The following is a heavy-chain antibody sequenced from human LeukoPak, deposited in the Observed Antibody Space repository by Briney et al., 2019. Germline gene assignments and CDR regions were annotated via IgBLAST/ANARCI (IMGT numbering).Heavy chain of an antibody. CDR3: AKGSDTSSWLLDF. Sequence: PGGSLRLSCAASGFTFSSYAMSWVRQAPGKGLEWVPAISGSGGSPYYADSVKGRFTISRDNSKNTLYLQMNSLRAEDTAIYFCAKGSDTSSWLLDFWGQGTLVTVSS. J-gene: IGHJ4*02. CDR2: ISGSGGSP. D-gene: IGHD6-13*01. CDR1: GFTFSSYA. V-gene: IGHV3-23*01.